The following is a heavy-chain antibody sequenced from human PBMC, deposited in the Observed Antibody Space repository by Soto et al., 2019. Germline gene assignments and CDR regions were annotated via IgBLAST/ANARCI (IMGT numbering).Heavy chain of an antibody. CDR3: ASGGYDSSGYYYDY. CDR1: GFTFDDYA. D-gene: IGHD3-22*01. J-gene: IGHJ4*02. Sequence: PGGSLRLSCAASGFTFDDYAMHWVRQAPGKGLEWVSGISWNSGSIGYADSVKGRFTISRDNAKNSLYLQMNSLRAEDTALYYCASGGYDSSGYYYDYWGQGTLVTVSS. CDR2: ISWNSGSI. V-gene: IGHV3-9*01.